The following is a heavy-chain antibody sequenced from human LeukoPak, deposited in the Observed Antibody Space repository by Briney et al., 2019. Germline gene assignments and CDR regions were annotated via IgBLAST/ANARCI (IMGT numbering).Heavy chain of an antibody. J-gene: IGHJ5*02. D-gene: IGHD2-2*01. Sequence: GGSLRLSCVASGFTFSIFAMTWVRQAPGKGQEWVSVIGAGGDSTYYADSVRGRFTISRDNSKNTLYLQMNSLRAEDTAVYYCAKGLVVVATAMKTPPNWFDPWGQGTLVTVSS. V-gene: IGHV3-23*01. CDR1: GFTFSIFA. CDR3: AKGLVVVATAMKTPPNWFDP. CDR2: IGAGGDST.